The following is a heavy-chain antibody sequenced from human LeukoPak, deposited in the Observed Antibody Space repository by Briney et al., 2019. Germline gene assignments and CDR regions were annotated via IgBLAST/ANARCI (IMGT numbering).Heavy chain of an antibody. D-gene: IGHD3-16*02. CDR2: IYHSGST. J-gene: IGHJ4*02. V-gene: IGHV4-38-2*02. CDR3: ARAWGDYVWGSYRYYFDY. CDR1: GYSISSGYY. Sequence: SETLSLTCTVSGYSISSGYYWGWIRQPPGKGLEWIGSIYHSGSTYYNPSLKSRVTISVDTSKNQFSLKLSSVTAADTAVYYCARAWGDYVWGSYRYYFDYWGQGTLVTVSS.